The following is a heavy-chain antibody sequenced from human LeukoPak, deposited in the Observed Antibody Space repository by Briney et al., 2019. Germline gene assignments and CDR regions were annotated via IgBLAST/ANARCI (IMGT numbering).Heavy chain of an antibody. CDR2: VNIDGSST. Sequence: GGSLRLSCAASEFTFSNYWMRWVRQAPGKGLVWVSRVNIDGSSTIYADSVKGRFTISRDNAKNTLYPQMNSLRAEDTAVYYCARGQGDITGDINWFDPWGQGTLVTVSS. CDR1: EFTFSNYW. CDR3: ARGQGDITGDINWFDP. D-gene: IGHD1-20*01. V-gene: IGHV3-74*01. J-gene: IGHJ5*02.